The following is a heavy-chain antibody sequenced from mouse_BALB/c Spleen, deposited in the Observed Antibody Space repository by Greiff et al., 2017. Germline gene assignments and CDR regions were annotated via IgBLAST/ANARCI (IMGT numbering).Heavy chain of an antibody. J-gene: IGHJ3*01. CDR2: ISNLAYSI. CDR1: GFTFSDYG. CDR3: ARDVYGNCEGLFAY. V-gene: IGHV5-15*02. D-gene: IGHD2-10*02. Sequence: EVKLVESGGGLVQPGGSRKLSCAASGFTFSDYGMAWVRQAPGKGPEWVAFISNLAYSIYYADTVTGRFTISRENAKNTLYLEMSSLRSEDTAMYYCARDVYGNCEGLFAYWGQGTLVTVSA.